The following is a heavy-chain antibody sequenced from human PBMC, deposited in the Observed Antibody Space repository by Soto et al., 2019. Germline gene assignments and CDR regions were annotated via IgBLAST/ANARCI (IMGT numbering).Heavy chain of an antibody. CDR2: INRDGSQK. V-gene: IGHV3-7*04. CDR1: GFTFSSYW. Sequence: GGSLRLSCAASGFTFSSYWMNWVRQAPGKGLEWMANINRDGSQKSYVDSVKDRFTVSRDNAKNSLYLQMNSLRAEDTAVYYCVRGLTVAPGLHYWGQGALVTVSS. J-gene: IGHJ4*02. D-gene: IGHD6-19*01. CDR3: VRGLTVAPGLHY.